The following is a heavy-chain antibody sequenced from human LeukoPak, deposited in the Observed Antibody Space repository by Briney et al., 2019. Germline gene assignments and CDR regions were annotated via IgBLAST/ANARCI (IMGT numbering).Heavy chain of an antibody. D-gene: IGHD3-22*01. V-gene: IGHV4-34*01. CDR3: ARVYYDRRLYYYYYYMDV. Sequence: SETLSLTCAVYGGSFSGYYWSWIRQPPGKGLEWIGEINHSGSTNYNPSLKSRVTISVDTSKNQFSLKLSSVTAADTAVYYCARVYYDRRLYYYYYYMDVWGKGTTVTVSS. CDR1: GGSFSGYY. J-gene: IGHJ6*03. CDR2: INHSGST.